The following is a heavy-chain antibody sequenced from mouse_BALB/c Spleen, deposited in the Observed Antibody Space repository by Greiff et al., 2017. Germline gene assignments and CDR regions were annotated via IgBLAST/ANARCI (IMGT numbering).Heavy chain of an antibody. V-gene: IGHV1S81*02. CDR3: ARFWDVPFDY. Sequence: QVQLQQPGAELVKPGASVKLSCKASGYTFTSYWMHWVKQRPGQGLEWIGEINPSNGRTNYNEKFKSKATLTVDKSSSTAYMQLSSLTSEDSAVYYCARFWDVPFDYWGQGTTLTVSS. D-gene: IGHD4-1*01. CDR1: GYTFTSYW. J-gene: IGHJ2*01. CDR2: INPSNGRT.